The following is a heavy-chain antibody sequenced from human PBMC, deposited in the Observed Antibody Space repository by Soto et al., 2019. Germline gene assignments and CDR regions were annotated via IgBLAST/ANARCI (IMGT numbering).Heavy chain of an antibody. Sequence: QVQLVQSASEVMKPGASVKVSCKASGYTFIRYGITWVRQAPGQRLEWMGWISPYNDQTIYAQKLQGRVTMTADTSKRTVYMQVRSLKSDDTAVYYCARGGYYDNVWGKLSHYGLDVWGQGTSVTVSS. CDR2: ISPYNDQT. J-gene: IGHJ6*02. V-gene: IGHV1-18*01. CDR3: ARGGYYDNVWGKLSHYGLDV. CDR1: GYTFIRYG. D-gene: IGHD3-16*01.